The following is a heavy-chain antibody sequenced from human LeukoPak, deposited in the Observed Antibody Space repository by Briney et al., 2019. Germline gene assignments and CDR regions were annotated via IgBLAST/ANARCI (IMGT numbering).Heavy chain of an antibody. V-gene: IGHV3-7*01. CDR3: ARSPAGGRYYMDV. D-gene: IGHD3-16*01. J-gene: IGHJ6*03. CDR2: INQGGSDK. Sequence: GGSLRLSCAASGFTFSGHWMSWVRQAPGKGLEWVAHINQGGSDKYYVDSVKGRFTISRDNANNLLYLQMNSRRGEDTAVYYCARSPAGGRYYMDVWGKGTTVTVSS. CDR1: GFTFSGHW.